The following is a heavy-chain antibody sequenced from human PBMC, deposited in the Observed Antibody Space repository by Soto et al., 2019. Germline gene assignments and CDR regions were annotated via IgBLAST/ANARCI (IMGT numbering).Heavy chain of an antibody. CDR3: AKDLRLSGSYSY. CDR2: ISYDGSNK. Sequence: PGGSLRLSCAASGFTFSSYGMHWVRQAPGKGLEWVAVISYDGSNKYYADSVKGRFTISRDNSKNTLYLQMNSLRAEDTAVYYCAKDLRLSGSYSYWGQGTLVTVSS. V-gene: IGHV3-30*18. J-gene: IGHJ4*02. CDR1: GFTFSSYG. D-gene: IGHD1-26*01.